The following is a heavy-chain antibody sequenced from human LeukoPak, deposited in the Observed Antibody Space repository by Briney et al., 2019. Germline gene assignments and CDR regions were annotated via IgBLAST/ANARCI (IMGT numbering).Heavy chain of an antibody. D-gene: IGHD3-10*01. V-gene: IGHV1-18*01. CDR2: ISGYNGNT. CDR3: ARDVARIWFVRLDYYYGMDV. J-gene: IGHJ6*02. Sequence: ASVQVSCKASGYTFTSYGISWVRQAPGQGLEWMGWISGYNGNTNYAEKVQGRVTMTTDTSTSTAYMELRSLRSDDTAVYYCARDVARIWFVRLDYYYGMDVWGQGTTVTVSS. CDR1: GYTFTSYG.